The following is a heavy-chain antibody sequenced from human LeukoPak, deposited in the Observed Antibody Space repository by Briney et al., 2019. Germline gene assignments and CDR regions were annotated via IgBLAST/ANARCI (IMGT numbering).Heavy chain of an antibody. CDR1: GFTFSSYG. V-gene: IGHV3-30*18. CDR2: ISYDGSNK. D-gene: IGHD5-18*01. CDR3: AKPFWDSYGRGGTDY. Sequence: GRSLSLSCAASGFTFSSYGMHWVRQAPGKGLEWVAVISYDGSNKYYADSVKGRFTISRDNSKNTLYLQMNSLRAEDTAVYYCAKPFWDSYGRGGTDYWGQGTLVTVSS. J-gene: IGHJ4*02.